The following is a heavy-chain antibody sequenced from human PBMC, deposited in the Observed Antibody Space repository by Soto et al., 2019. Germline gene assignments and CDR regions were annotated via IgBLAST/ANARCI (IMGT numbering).Heavy chain of an antibody. D-gene: IGHD6-19*01. V-gene: IGHV1-18*01. CDR1: GYTFTSYG. CDR3: ARGQGEYSSGWYYYYYGMDV. J-gene: IGHJ6*02. Sequence: ASVKVSCKASGYTFTSYGISWVRQAPGQGLEWMGWISAYNGNTNYAQKLQGRVTMTTDTSTSTAYMELRSLRSDDTAVYYCARGQGEYSSGWYYYYYGMDVWGQGTTVTVYS. CDR2: ISAYNGNT.